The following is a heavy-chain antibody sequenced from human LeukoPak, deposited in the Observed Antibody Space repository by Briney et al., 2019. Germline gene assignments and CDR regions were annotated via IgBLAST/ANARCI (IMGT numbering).Heavy chain of an antibody. J-gene: IGHJ6*02. V-gene: IGHV4-59*08. D-gene: IGHD3-3*02. CDR1: GGSISSYY. CDR3: ARSAPIFGVVIPGPYYYYYGMDV. CDR2: IYYSRST. Sequence: SETLSLTCTVSGGSISSYYWSWIRQPPGKGLEWIGYIYYSRSTNYNPSLKSRVTISVDTSKNQFSLKLSSVTAADTAVYYCARSAPIFGVVIPGPYYYYYGMDVWGQGTTVTVSS.